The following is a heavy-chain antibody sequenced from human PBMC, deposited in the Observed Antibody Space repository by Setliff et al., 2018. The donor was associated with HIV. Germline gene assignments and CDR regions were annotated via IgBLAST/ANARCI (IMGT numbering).Heavy chain of an antibody. CDR1: GGSFSGYC. D-gene: IGHD3-22*01. V-gene: IGHV4-34*01. CDR2: IQHSGRI. CDR3: ARDVLDLVISVYGF. J-gene: IGHJ4*02. Sequence: SETLSLTCAVYGGSFSGYCWSWIRQPPGKGLEWIGEIQHSGRINYNPSLRSRVTTSVDTSKNQFSLRLRSVTAADTAVYYCARDVLDLVISVYGFWGQGIPVTVSS.